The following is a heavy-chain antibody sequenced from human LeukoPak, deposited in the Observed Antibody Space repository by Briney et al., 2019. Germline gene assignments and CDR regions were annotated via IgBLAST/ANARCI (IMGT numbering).Heavy chain of an antibody. Sequence: GGSLRLSCAASGFTFSNYAMAWVRQAPGKGLEWVSGLSGSGGNTFYADSVKGRFTISRDNPKNTLYLQMNSLRAEDTAVYYCTTDLIPGYWGQGTLVTVSS. D-gene: IGHD2-21*01. V-gene: IGHV3-23*01. CDR3: TTDLIPGY. CDR2: LSGSGGNT. CDR1: GFTFSNYA. J-gene: IGHJ4*02.